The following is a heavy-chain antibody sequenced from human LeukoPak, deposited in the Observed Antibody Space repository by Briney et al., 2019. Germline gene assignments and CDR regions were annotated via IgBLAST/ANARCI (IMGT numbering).Heavy chain of an antibody. D-gene: IGHD3-22*01. J-gene: IGHJ5*02. CDR3: ARFSSYDSSGYYYFSWFDP. V-gene: IGHV4-4*09. CDR2: IYTSGST. CDR1: GGSISSYY. Sequence: SETLSLTCTVSGGSISSYYWSWIRQPPGKGLEWIGYIYTSGSTNYNPSLKSRVTISVDTSKNQFSLKLSSVTAADTAVYYCARFSSYDSSGYYYFSWFDPWGQGTLVTVSS.